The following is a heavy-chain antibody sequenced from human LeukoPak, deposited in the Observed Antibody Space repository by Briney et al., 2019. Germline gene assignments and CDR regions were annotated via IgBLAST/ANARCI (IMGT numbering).Heavy chain of an antibody. Sequence: PGGSLRLSCAVSGFIFSSYGMAWVRQAPGKGLEWVSGISGSASSLDYADPVKGRFTISRDNSKNTVHLQMNSLRAEDTAVYYCARYFSMVRGVFDYWGQGNQVTVSS. CDR3: ARYFSMVRGVFDY. V-gene: IGHV3-23*01. CDR2: ISGSASSL. J-gene: IGHJ4*02. D-gene: IGHD3-10*01. CDR1: GFIFSSYG.